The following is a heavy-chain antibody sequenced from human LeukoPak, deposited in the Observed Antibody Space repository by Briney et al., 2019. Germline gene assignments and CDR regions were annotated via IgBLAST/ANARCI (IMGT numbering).Heavy chain of an antibody. Sequence: PGGSLRLSCAASGVTFSSYAMSWVRQAPGKGLEWVSGISTGGDSTYYADSVKGRFAISRDNSKNTLYLQMNSLGAEDTAVYYCAKDPSGLDYLDYWGQGTLVTVSA. J-gene: IGHJ4*02. CDR1: GVTFSSYA. V-gene: IGHV3-23*01. CDR3: AKDPSGLDYLDY. CDR2: ISTGGDST.